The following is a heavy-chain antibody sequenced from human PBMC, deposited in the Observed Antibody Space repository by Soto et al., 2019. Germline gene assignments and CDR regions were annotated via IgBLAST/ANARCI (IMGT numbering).Heavy chain of an antibody. CDR3: ARDTESNRYND. CDR1: GYTFSTSG. J-gene: IGHJ1*01. V-gene: IGHV1-18*01. Sequence: QVQVLQSRPEVKRPGASVTVSCKTSGYTFSTSGISWVLQAPGQGLEWVGWIRPDNGNRKAAQRLQGRVTLTTERSASTAYIELRSLTSDDTAMYYCARDTESNRYNDWGQGTLVTVSS. CDR2: IRPDNGNR. D-gene: IGHD1-20*01.